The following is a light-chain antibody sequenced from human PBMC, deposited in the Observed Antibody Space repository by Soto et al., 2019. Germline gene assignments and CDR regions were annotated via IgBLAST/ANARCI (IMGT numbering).Light chain of an antibody. CDR3: QQLNSYPPYT. Sequence: IQLTQSPSSLSVAVGDRVTITCRASQGINSYLAWYQQKPGKAPKLLIYAASTLQSGVPSRFSGSGSGTDFTLTISSLQPEDFATYYCQQLNSYPPYTFGQGTKLEIK. J-gene: IGKJ2*01. CDR1: QGINSY. CDR2: AAS. V-gene: IGKV1-9*01.